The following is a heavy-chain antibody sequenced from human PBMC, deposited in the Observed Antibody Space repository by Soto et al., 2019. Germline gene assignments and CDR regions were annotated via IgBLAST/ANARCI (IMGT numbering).Heavy chain of an antibody. CDR2: IYWDDNK. Sequence: QITLEESGPAMEKPTQTLTLTCTFSGFSLNTRAVGVGWIRQPPGKALEWLAFIYWDDNKYYSPSLKSRLTITKDTSKNQVVLTMTNTGPVDTATYYCAHGAGWLFDYWGQGTQVTVSS. CDR1: GFSLNTRAVG. J-gene: IGHJ4*02. V-gene: IGHV2-5*02. D-gene: IGHD6-19*01. CDR3: AHGAGWLFDY.